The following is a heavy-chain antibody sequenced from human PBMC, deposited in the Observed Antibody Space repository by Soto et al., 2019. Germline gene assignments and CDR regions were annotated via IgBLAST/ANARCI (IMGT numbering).Heavy chain of an antibody. CDR3: TSRPSGMTYHAVFDF. J-gene: IGHJ4*02. D-gene: IGHD2-21*02. CDR2: IKLDGSET. V-gene: IGHV3-7*03. Sequence: GVLRLSCAASGLTFSGHWMTWVRETPGERGQWVAAIKLDGSETFYVASVMGRFTISRNNASNSLSLQMNSLRAEDTAVYYCTSRPSGMTYHAVFDFWGQGTLVTVSS. CDR1: GLTFSGHW.